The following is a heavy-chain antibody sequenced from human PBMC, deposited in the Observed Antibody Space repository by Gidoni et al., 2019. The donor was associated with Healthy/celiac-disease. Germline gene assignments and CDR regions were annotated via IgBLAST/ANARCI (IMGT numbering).Heavy chain of an antibody. V-gene: IGHV4-59*01. D-gene: IGHD4-17*01. Sequence: QVQLQESGPGLVKPSETLSLTCTVSGGSISSYYWSWIRQPPGKGLEWIGYIYYSGSTNYNPSLKSRVTISGDTSKNQFSLKLSSVTAADTAVYYCARFKVTTDYYYGMDVWGQGTTVTVSS. CDR3: ARFKVTTDYYYGMDV. CDR2: IYYSGST. J-gene: IGHJ6*02. CDR1: GGSISSYY.